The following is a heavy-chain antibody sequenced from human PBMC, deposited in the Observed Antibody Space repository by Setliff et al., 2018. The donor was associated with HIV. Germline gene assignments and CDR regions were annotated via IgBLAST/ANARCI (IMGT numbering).Heavy chain of an antibody. Sequence: GGTLSLSCAASGFSFNAYAMHWVRQSPGKGVEWVSGISSKTDNIYYAASVKGRFTISRDNANNSLFLEMNNLRPEDTAFYYCVKDGTPIGRYYQYYHVWGEGIMVTVSS. CDR1: GFSFNAYA. CDR3: VKDGTPIGRYYQYYHV. CDR2: ISSKTDNI. D-gene: IGHD1-26*01. J-gene: IGHJ6*04. V-gene: IGHV3-9*01.